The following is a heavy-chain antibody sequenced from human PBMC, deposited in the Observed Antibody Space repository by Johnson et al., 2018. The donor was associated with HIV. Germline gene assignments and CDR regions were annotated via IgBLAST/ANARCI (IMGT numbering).Heavy chain of an antibody. J-gene: IGHJ3*02. V-gene: IGHV3-20*04. CDR1: GFIFEHYG. CDR3: ATLTVRARAFDI. D-gene: IGHD3-22*01. Sequence: MMLVESGGSVVRPGGSLRLSCLGTGFIFEHYGMSWVRQAPGKGLQWVSGINWNGDTPTYADSVKGRFTVSRDNAKRSLYLQLNSLRDDDTALYYCATLTVRARAFDIWGQGTLVTVSS. CDR2: INWNGDTP.